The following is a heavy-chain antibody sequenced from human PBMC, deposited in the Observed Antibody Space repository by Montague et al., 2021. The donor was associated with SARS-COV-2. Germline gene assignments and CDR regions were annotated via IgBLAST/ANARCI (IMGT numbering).Heavy chain of an antibody. CDR1: GFTFDDSA. V-gene: IGHV3-9*01. Sequence: SLRLSCAASGFTFDDSAMHWVRQAPGKGLEWVSGISWNSGNIGYADSVKGRFTISRDNAKNSLYLQMNSLRAEDTALYYCAKAHYYDSSGYDNWGQGTLVTVSS. J-gene: IGHJ4*02. D-gene: IGHD3-22*01. CDR2: ISWNSGNI. CDR3: AKAHYYDSSGYDN.